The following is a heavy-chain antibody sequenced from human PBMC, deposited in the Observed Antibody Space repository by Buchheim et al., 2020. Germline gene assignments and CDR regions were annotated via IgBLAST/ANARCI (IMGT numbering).Heavy chain of an antibody. CDR3: ARAIGGGNWFDP. CDR2: IYYSGST. V-gene: IGHV4-59*01. CDR1: GDSISGSY. Sequence: QVQLQESGPGLVKPSETLSLTCTVSGDSISGSYWSWIRQPPGQGLEWIGYIYYSGSTNYNPSLKSRVPISSDTSKNQFPLNLRYVTAADAAVYYCARAIGGGNWFDPWGQGTL. J-gene: IGHJ5*02. D-gene: IGHD2-15*01.